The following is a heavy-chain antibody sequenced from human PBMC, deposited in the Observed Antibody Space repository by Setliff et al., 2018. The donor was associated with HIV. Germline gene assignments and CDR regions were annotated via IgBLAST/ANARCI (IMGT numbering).Heavy chain of an antibody. CDR2: ISYDGSRI. CDR3: ARDIPFGDLLMLQAYMDV. CDR1: GFTFKTFA. V-gene: IGHV3-30*01. J-gene: IGHJ6*04. D-gene: IGHD3-10*01. Sequence: PGGSLRLSCAASGFTFKTFAMHWVRQAPGKGLEWVSVISYDGSRISYADSVKGRFTISRDNSKNTLFLHLNTLRPEDTAVYYCARDIPFGDLLMLQAYMDVWGKGTTVTVSS.